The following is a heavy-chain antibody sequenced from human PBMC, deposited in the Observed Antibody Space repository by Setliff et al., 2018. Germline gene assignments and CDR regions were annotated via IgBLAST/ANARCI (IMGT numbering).Heavy chain of an antibody. CDR1: GASITTSNSY. V-gene: IGHV4-39*01. J-gene: IGHJ3*02. Sequence: TLSLPCTVSGASITTSNSYWGWIRQPPGKGLEWIAHIYYSGYTFYNPSLGSRLTISGDTSKNQFSLKLSSVTAADTAVYYCARRIVGAVDGFDIWGQGAMVTVSS. D-gene: IGHD1-26*01. CDR2: IYYSGYT. CDR3: ARRIVGAVDGFDI.